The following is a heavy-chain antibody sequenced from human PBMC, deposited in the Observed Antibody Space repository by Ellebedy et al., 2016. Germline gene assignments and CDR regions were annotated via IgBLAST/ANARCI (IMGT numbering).Heavy chain of an antibody. Sequence: ASVKVSCXASGYTFTSYGINWVRQATGQGLEWMGWMNPNSGNTGYAQKFQGRVTMTRNTSISTAYMELSSLRSEDTAVYYCARSGPKVPAAKYWGQGTLVTVSS. J-gene: IGHJ4*02. D-gene: IGHD2-2*01. CDR1: GYTFTSYG. V-gene: IGHV1-8*02. CDR3: ARSGPKVPAAKY. CDR2: MNPNSGNT.